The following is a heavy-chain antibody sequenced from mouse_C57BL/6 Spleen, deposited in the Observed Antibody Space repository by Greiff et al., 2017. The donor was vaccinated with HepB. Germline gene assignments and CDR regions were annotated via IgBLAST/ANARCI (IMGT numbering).Heavy chain of an antibody. J-gene: IGHJ3*01. CDR2: IWTGGGT. Sequence: VQLKESGPGLVAPSQRLSITCTVSGFSLTSYAISWVRQPPGKGLEWLGVIWTGGGTNYNSALKSRLSISKDNSKSQVFLKMNSLQTDDTARYYCASDGGLHYGSTLAYWGQGTLVTVSA. CDR1: GFSLTSYA. V-gene: IGHV2-9-1*01. CDR3: ASDGGLHYGSTLAY. D-gene: IGHD1-1*01.